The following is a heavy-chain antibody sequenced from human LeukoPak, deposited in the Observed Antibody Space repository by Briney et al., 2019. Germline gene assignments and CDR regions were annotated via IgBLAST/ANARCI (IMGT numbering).Heavy chain of an antibody. J-gene: IGHJ4*02. CDR2: INPNNGGT. Sequence: GASVKVSCKASGYSFTSYDINWVRQATGQGLEWMGWINPNNGGTNYAQKFQGRVTMTRGTSISTAYMELNRLTSDDTAVYYCARDKYTGYETFDYWGQGTPVTVSS. D-gene: IGHD5-12*01. V-gene: IGHV1-2*02. CDR3: ARDKYTGYETFDY. CDR1: GYSFTSYD.